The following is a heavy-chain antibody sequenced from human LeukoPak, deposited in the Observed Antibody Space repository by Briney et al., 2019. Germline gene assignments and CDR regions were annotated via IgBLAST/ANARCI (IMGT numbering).Heavy chain of an antibody. CDR2: IYHSGST. D-gene: IGHD6-19*01. CDR3: ARDVAWYPGPEYSSGWYEY. Sequence: SETLSLTCAVSGGSISSSNWWSWVRQPPGKGLEWIGEIYHSGSTNYNPSLKSRVTISVDKSKNQFSLKLSSVTAADTAVYYCARDVAWYPGPEYSSGWYEYWGQGTLVTVSS. V-gene: IGHV4-4*02. J-gene: IGHJ4*02. CDR1: GGSISSSNW.